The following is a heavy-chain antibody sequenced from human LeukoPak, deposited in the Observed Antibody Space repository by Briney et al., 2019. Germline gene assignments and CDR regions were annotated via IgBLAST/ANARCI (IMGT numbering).Heavy chain of an antibody. CDR3: ATVSGSEDYDTSGYQLYFQH. J-gene: IGHJ1*01. D-gene: IGHD3-22*01. Sequence: VASVKVSCKVSGYTLTELSMHWVRQAPGKGLEWMGGFDPEDGETIYAQKFQGRVAMTEDTSTDTAYVELSSLRSEDTAVYYCATVSGSEDYDTSGYQLYFQHWGQGTLVTVSS. CDR2: FDPEDGET. CDR1: GYTLTELS. V-gene: IGHV1-24*01.